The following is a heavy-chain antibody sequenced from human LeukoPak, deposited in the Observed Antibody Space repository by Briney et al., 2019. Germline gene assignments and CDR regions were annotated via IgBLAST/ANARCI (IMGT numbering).Heavy chain of an antibody. J-gene: IGHJ4*02. CDR1: GGSIRSYY. D-gene: IGHD2-2*01. V-gene: IGHV4-59*08. Sequence: PSETLSLTCTVSGGSIRSYYWSWLRQPPGKGLEWIGYFYNSGSTKYNPSLKSRVTISGDTSKNQFSLKLRSVTAADTAVYYCARQASCSSATCNPFDYWGQGTLVTVSS. CDR2: FYNSGST. CDR3: ARQASCSSATCNPFDY.